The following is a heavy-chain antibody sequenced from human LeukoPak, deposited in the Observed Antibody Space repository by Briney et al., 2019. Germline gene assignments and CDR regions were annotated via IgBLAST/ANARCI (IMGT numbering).Heavy chain of an antibody. CDR3: ATSGGFVLPNAITGNWYMDV. CDR2: ITSAGGYT. J-gene: IGHJ6*03. D-gene: IGHD2-2*01. Sequence: GGSLRLSCGASGFTFSDYSMNWVRQAPGKGLAWVASITSAGGYTYYADSVKGRFTISRDDAQNSLFLQMNSLRAEDTAVYFCATSGGFVLPNAITGNWYMDVWGRGTSVTVSS. CDR1: GFTFSDYS. V-gene: IGHV3-21*01.